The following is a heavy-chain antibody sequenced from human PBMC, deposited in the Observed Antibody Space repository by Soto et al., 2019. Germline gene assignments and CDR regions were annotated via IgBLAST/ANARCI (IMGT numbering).Heavy chain of an antibody. Sequence: QVQLQESGPGLVKPSQTLSLTCTVSGGSITSSGYYWGWIRQHPGEGLEWIGFTSNSGSTSYNPSLKSRVTISVDTSSNLFSLNLKSVTAADTAVYYCARGGGSTKVDYWGQGTLVTVSP. V-gene: IGHV4-31*03. CDR2: TSNSGST. CDR1: GGSITSSGYY. J-gene: IGHJ4*02. D-gene: IGHD2-2*01. CDR3: ARGGGSTKVDY.